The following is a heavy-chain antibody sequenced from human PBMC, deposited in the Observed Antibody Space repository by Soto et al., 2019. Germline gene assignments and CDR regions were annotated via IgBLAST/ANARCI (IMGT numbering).Heavy chain of an antibody. J-gene: IGHJ6*02. Sequence: PGGSLRLSCAASGFTFSSYSMNWVRQAPGKGLEWVSYISSSSSTIYYADSVKGRFTISRDNAKDSLYLQMNSLRDEDTAVYYCARAIAARLYYYYYGMDVWGQGTTVTVSS. CDR1: GFTFSSYS. V-gene: IGHV3-48*02. CDR2: ISSSSSTI. D-gene: IGHD6-6*01. CDR3: ARAIAARLYYYYYGMDV.